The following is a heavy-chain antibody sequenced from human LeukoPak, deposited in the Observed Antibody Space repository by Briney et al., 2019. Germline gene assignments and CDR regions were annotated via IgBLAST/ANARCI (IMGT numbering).Heavy chain of an antibody. V-gene: IGHV3-48*01. CDR1: GFTFSSYG. CDR3: VRDLTIVGAAQVHH. D-gene: IGHD1-26*01. Sequence: GGSLRLSCAASGFTFSSYGMHWVRQAPGKGLEWISYISTNSGTIWYADSVKGRFSISRDNAKNSLFLHMNSLRAEDTAVYYCVRDLTIVGAAQVHHWGQGTLVTVSS. CDR2: ISTNSGTI. J-gene: IGHJ5*02.